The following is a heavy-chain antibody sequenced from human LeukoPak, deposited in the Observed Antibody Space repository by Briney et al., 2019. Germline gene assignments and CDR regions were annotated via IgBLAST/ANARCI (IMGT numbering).Heavy chain of an antibody. J-gene: IGHJ6*02. Sequence: GGSLRLSCAASGFTFSSYEMNWVRQAPGKGLEWVSYISSSGSTIYYADSVKGRFTISRDNAKNSLYLQMNSLRAEDTAVYYCARDRGSSSGPDYYYCGMDVWGQGTTVTVSS. D-gene: IGHD6-13*01. V-gene: IGHV3-48*03. CDR2: ISSSGSTI. CDR3: ARDRGSSSGPDYYYCGMDV. CDR1: GFTFSSYE.